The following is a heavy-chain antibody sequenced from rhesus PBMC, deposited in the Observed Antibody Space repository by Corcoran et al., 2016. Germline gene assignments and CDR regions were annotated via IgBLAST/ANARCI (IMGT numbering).Heavy chain of an antibody. CDR3: ASLNTLYFDY. D-gene: IGHD4-23*01. Sequence: QVQLQESGPGLVKPSETLSLTCAASGGSFTGSDWGGICQPPGKGLEWLGYIRGSSGSTDYNPSLKSRVTISTNTSKNQFSLKLSSVTAADTAVYYCASLNTLYFDYWGQGVLVTVSS. V-gene: IGHV4-165*01. CDR1: GGSFTGSD. J-gene: IGHJ4*01. CDR2: IRGSSGST.